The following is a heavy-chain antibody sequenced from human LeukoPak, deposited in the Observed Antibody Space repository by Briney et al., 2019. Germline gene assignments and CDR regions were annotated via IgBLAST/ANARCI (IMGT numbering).Heavy chain of an antibody. CDR2: IYPGDSDT. Sequence: GESLKISRKGSGYSFTSYWIGWVRQMPGKGLEWMGIIYPGDSDTRYSPSFQGQVGISADKYISTAYLQWSSLKASDTAMYYCARTSNGDFAYNGFDPWGQGTLVTVSS. V-gene: IGHV5-51*01. D-gene: IGHD4-17*01. J-gene: IGHJ5*02. CDR3: ARTSNGDFAYNGFDP. CDR1: GYSFTSYW.